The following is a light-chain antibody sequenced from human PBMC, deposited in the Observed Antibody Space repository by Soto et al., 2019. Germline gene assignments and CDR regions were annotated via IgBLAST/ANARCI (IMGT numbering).Light chain of an antibody. Sequence: EVVLTQSPVTPSLSPGEIATLSCRASQSFRGLLAWYQQKPGQAPRLLIYDACNRATGIPPRFSGSGSGTDFTLTIGSLEPEDSAVYYCQQRHMWPITFGQGTRLEIK. V-gene: IGKV3-11*01. J-gene: IGKJ5*01. CDR3: QQRHMWPIT. CDR1: QSFRGL. CDR2: DAC.